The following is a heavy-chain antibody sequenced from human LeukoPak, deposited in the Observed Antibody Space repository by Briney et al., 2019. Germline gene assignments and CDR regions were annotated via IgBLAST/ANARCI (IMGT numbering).Heavy chain of an antibody. Sequence: SETLSLTCTVSGASISSYYRSWIRQPPGKGPEWIAYIYYSGSTNYNPSFKSRVTISADTSKNQFSLKVSSVTAADTAVYYCARGPHSGSYYFDYWGQGTLVTVSP. J-gene: IGHJ4*02. CDR3: ARGPHSGSYYFDY. CDR2: IYYSGST. CDR1: GASISSYY. D-gene: IGHD1-26*01. V-gene: IGHV4-59*01.